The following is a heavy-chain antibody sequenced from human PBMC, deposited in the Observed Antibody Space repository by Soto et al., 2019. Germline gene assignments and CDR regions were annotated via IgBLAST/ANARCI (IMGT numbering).Heavy chain of an antibody. CDR1: GFSVSTRGVG. D-gene: IGHD5-12*01. Sequence: QITLKESGSTLVKPTQTLTLTCTFSGFSVSTRGVGVGWIRQPPGKALEWLALIYWDDDKRYRPSLKSRLSLVKXXAKNPVVLTMTNMDPVDTGTYYCAHKGDGYRGFKYWGQGTLVTVSS. CDR3: AHKGDGYRGFKY. V-gene: IGHV2-5*02. CDR2: IYWDDDK. J-gene: IGHJ4*02.